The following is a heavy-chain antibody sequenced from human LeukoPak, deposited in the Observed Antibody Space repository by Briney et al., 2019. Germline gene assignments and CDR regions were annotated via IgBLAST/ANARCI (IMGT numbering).Heavy chain of an antibody. CDR1: GYTFSSYW. V-gene: IGHV5-51*01. CDR2: IYPGDSDT. D-gene: IGHD3-3*01. CDR3: ARQNDFRLDY. J-gene: IGHJ4*02. Sequence: GESLKISCKGSGYTFSSYWIGWVRQMPGKGLEWMGIIYPGDSDTRYSPSLQGQVTISVDTSIATAYLQWSSLKASDTAIYYCARQNDFRLDYWGQGTLVTVSS.